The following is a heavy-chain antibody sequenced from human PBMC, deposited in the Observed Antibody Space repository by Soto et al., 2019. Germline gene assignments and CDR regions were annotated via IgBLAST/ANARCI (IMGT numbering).Heavy chain of an antibody. Sequence: GASGKVSSKAPGYTFKAYSMHWVRQSPEQSLEWMGWINAGDGSTKYSPKFQARVTITRDTSASTVYLELTSLTSEARAVDFCARAHHSIGPHSLDYWGPEPQVTV. D-gene: IGHD6-19*01. CDR2: INAGDGST. CDR3: ARAHHSIGPHSLDY. CDR1: GYTFKAYS. V-gene: IGHV1-3*01. J-gene: IGHJ4*02.